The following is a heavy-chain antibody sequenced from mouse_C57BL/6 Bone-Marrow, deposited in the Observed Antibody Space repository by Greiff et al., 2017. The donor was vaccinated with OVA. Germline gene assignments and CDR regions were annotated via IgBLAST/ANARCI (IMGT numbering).Heavy chain of an antibody. V-gene: IGHV2-9-1*01. D-gene: IGHD2-2*01. Sequence: VQLQQSGPGLVAPSQSLSITCTVSGFLLTSYAISWVRQPPGKGLEWLGVIWTGGGTNYNSALKSRLSISKDNSKSQVFLKMNSLQTDDTARYYCARNGGGYDDYFDYWGQGTTLTVSS. CDR3: ARNGGGYDDYFDY. CDR1: GFLLTSYA. CDR2: IWTGGGT. J-gene: IGHJ2*01.